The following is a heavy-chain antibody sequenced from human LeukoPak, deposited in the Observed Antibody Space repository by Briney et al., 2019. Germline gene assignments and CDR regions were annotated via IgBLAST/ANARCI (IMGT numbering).Heavy chain of an antibody. CDR2: IKQDGSEK. Sequence: GGSLRLSCAASGFTFSSYWMTWVRQAPGKGLEWVANIKQDGSEKYYVDSVKGRFTISRDNAKNSLYLQMNSLRAEDTAVYYCARGYYGGVIVLYYFDYWGQGTLVTVSS. V-gene: IGHV3-7*01. CDR3: ARGYYGGVIVLYYFDY. D-gene: IGHD3-16*02. J-gene: IGHJ4*02. CDR1: GFTFSSYW.